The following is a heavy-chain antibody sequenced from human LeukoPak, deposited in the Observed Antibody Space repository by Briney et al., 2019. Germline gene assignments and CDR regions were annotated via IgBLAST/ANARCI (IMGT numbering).Heavy chain of an antibody. V-gene: IGHV4-61*05. Sequence: SETLSLTCTVSGGSISSSSYYWGWIRQPPGKGLEWIGYIYYSGSTNYNPSLKSRVTISVDTSKNQFSLKLSSVTAADTAVYYCATRSEGAAWYFDYWGQGTLVTVSS. CDR1: GGSISSSSYY. D-gene: IGHD4/OR15-4a*01. CDR2: IYYSGST. CDR3: ATRSEGAAWYFDY. J-gene: IGHJ4*02.